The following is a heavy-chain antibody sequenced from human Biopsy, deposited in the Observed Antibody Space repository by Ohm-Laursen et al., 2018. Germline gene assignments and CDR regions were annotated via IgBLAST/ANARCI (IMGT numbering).Heavy chain of an antibody. J-gene: IGHJ6*02. CDR2: IFYDGSNT. D-gene: IGHD5-18*01. V-gene: IGHV3-30*02. CDR1: GFTLNKHG. CDR3: AKDRYNYTPIGGFSMDV. Sequence: SLRLSCAASGFTLNKHGMHWVRQAPGKGLEWVAFIFYDGSNTYYADSVKGRFTISRDNSRDTLYLQMSSLRAEDTAVYYCAKDRYNYTPIGGFSMDVWGQGTTVTVSS.